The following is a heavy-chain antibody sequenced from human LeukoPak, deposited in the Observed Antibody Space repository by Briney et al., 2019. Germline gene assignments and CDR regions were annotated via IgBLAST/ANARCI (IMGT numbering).Heavy chain of an antibody. V-gene: IGHV4-34*01. J-gene: IGHJ4*02. CDR2: INHSGST. D-gene: IGHD5-24*01. Sequence: SSETLSLTCAVYGGSFSGYYWSWIRQPPGKGLEWIGEINHSGSTYYNPSLKSRVTISVDTSKNQFSLKLSSVTAADTAVYYCASRDGYNSFDYWGQGTLVTVSS. CDR1: GGSFSGYY. CDR3: ASRDGYNSFDY.